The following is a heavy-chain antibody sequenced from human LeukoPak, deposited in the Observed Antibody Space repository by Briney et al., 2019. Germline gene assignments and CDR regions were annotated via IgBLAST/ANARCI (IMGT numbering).Heavy chain of an antibody. J-gene: IGHJ5*02. CDR1: GISFRSYG. CDR3: ARRDFSDP. Sequence: SCAASGISFRSYGMHWVRQAPGKGLEWMGGIIPIFGTANYAQKFQGRVTITADESTSTAYMELSSLRSEDTAVYYCARRDFSDPWGQGTLVTVSS. V-gene: IGHV1-69*01. CDR2: IIPIFGTA. D-gene: IGHD3-3*01.